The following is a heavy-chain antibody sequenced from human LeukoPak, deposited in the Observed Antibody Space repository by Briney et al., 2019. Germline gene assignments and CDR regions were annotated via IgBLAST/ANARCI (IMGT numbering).Heavy chain of an antibody. Sequence: GGSLRLSCAASGFTFSSYGVLWLRQAPGKGLEGVTFIRYDGSNKYYADSVKGRFTISRDNSKNTLYLQMNSLRAEDTAVYYCAKGEGFYGDYEGYWGQGTLVTVSS. CDR3: AKGEGFYGDYEGY. CDR1: GFTFSSYG. J-gene: IGHJ4*02. D-gene: IGHD4-17*01. CDR2: IRYDGSNK. V-gene: IGHV3-30*02.